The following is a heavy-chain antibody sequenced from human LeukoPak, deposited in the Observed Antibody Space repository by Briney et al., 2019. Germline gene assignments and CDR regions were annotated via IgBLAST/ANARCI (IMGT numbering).Heavy chain of an antibody. CDR3: AKARGIVFYYHYGMDV. CDR1: GFTFSDYA. D-gene: IGHD3-16*01. V-gene: IGHV3-23*01. J-gene: IGHJ6*02. Sequence: GGTLRLSCEVSGFTFSDYAMSWVRQAPGEGLEWVSAVSGSGGTTYYAHSMKGRFTISRDNSKSTTYLQMNSLRAEDTAVYFCAKARGIVFYYHYGMDVWGQGTTVTVSS. CDR2: VSGSGGTT.